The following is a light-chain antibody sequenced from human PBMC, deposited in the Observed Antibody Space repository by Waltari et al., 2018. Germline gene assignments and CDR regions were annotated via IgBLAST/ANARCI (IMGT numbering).Light chain of an antibody. Sequence: QFALTQPASVSGPPGQSITISCTGTSSDIGTYDYVSWYQQHPGEAPKLILYDVSHRPSGVPNRFSGSKSDNTASLTISGLQAEDESDYYCSSFTTRSTWVFGGGTKLTVL. CDR3: SSFTTRSTWV. V-gene: IGLV2-14*03. CDR2: DVS. J-gene: IGLJ3*02. CDR1: SSDIGTYDY.